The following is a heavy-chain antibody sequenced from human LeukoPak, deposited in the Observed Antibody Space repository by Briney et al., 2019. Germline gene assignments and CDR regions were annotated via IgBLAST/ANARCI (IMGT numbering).Heavy chain of an antibody. CDR2: INPNSGGT. Sequence: VASVKVSCKASGYTFTGYYMHWVRQAPGQGLEWMGWINPNSGGTNYAQKFQGRVTMTRDTSISTAYMELSRLRSDDTAVYYCAREKYYDSSGYWETSRDYYYMAVWGKGTTVTVSS. D-gene: IGHD3-22*01. J-gene: IGHJ6*03. CDR3: AREKYYDSSGYWETSRDYYYMAV. V-gene: IGHV1-2*02. CDR1: GYTFTGYY.